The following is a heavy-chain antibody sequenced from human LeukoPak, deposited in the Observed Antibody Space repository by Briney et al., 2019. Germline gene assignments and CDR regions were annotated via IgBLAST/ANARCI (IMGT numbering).Heavy chain of an antibody. Sequence: ASVKVSCRASGYSFTDYYLHRVRQAPGQGFEWMGWINPNSGGTNYAQKFQGRVTMTRDTSISTAYMELSRLRSDDTAVYYCARDRRSSGSYSELDPWGQGTLVTVSS. V-gene: IGHV1-2*02. CDR1: GYSFTDYY. CDR3: ARDRRSSGSYSELDP. CDR2: INPNSGGT. D-gene: IGHD1-26*01. J-gene: IGHJ5*02.